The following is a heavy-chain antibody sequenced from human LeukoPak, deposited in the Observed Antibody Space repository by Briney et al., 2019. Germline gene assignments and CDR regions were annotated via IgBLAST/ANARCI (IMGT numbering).Heavy chain of an antibody. CDR1: GFTFSNYA. V-gene: IGHV3-23*01. J-gene: IGHJ6*03. CDR2: ISGSGGST. Sequence: GGSLRLSCAASGFTFSNYAMSWVRQAPGKGLEWVSAISGSGGSTYFADSVKGRFTISRDNSKNTLYLQMNSLRAEDTAVYYCAKDQSGIVVVPAAATHYYYYYYMDVWGKGTTVTISS. CDR3: AKDQSGIVVVPAAATHYYYYYYMDV. D-gene: IGHD2-2*01.